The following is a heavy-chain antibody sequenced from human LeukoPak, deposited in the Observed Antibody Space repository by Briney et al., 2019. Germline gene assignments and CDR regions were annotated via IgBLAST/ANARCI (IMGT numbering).Heavy chain of an antibody. CDR1: GYTFTSYY. D-gene: IGHD2-15*01. Sequence: GASVTVSCKASGYTFTSYYMHWVRQAPGQGLEWMGIINPSGGSTSYAQKFQGRVTMTRDTSTSTVYMELSSLRSEDTAVYYCARDRIPSPDYYFYYGMDVWGQGTTVTVSS. V-gene: IGHV1-46*01. CDR2: INPSGGST. J-gene: IGHJ6*02. CDR3: ARDRIPSPDYYFYYGMDV.